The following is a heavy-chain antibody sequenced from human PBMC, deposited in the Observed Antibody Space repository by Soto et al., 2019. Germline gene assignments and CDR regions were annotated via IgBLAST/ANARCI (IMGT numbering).Heavy chain of an antibody. CDR3: ARGPIVVVVAATYNWFDP. V-gene: IGHV4-59*01. CDR1: GGSISSYY. J-gene: IGHJ5*02. CDR2: SYYSGST. Sequence: QVQLQESGPGLVKPSETLSLTCTVSGGSISSYYWSWIRQPPGKGLEWIGYSYYSGSTNYNPSLTRRVTISVDTSKNRFSLKLSSVTAADTAVYYCARGPIVVVVAATYNWFDPWGQGTLVTVSS. D-gene: IGHD2-15*01.